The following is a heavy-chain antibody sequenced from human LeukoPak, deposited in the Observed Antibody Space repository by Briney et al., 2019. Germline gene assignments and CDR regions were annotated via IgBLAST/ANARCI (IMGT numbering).Heavy chain of an antibody. CDR3: ARADSSGYYLENWFDP. D-gene: IGHD3-22*01. CDR1: GGTFTSYA. Sequence: ASVKVSCKASGGTFTSYAISWVRQAPGQGLEWMGGIIPIFGTANYAQKFQGRVTITADESTSTAYMELSSLRSEDTAVYYCARADSSGYYLENWFDPWGQGTLVTVSS. J-gene: IGHJ5*02. CDR2: IIPIFGTA. V-gene: IGHV1-69*13.